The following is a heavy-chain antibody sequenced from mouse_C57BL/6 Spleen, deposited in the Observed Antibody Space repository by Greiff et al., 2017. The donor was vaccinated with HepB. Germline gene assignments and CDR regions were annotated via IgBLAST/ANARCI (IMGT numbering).Heavy chain of an antibody. CDR1: GYTFTDYN. CDR2: INPNNGGT. D-gene: IGHD2-4*01. J-gene: IGHJ4*01. V-gene: IGHV1-18*01. Sequence: EVQLQQSGPELVKPGASVKIPCKASGYTFTDYNMAWVKQSHGKSLEWIGDINPNNGGTIYNQKFKGKATLTVNKSSSTAYMKLRSLTSEDTAVYYCARNDYDAYAMDYWGQGTSVTVSS. CDR3: ARNDYDAYAMDY.